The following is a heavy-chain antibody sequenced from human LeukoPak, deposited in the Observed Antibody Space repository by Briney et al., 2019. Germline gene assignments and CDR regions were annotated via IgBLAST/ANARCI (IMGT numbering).Heavy chain of an antibody. CDR2: IYYSGST. Sequence: SETLSLTWTVSGGSISSGDYYWSWIRQPPGKGLEWIGYIYYSGSTYYNPSLKSRVTISVDTSKNQFSLKLSSVTAADTAVYYCARGDYYDSSGHYSGSNWFDPWGQGTLVTVSS. J-gene: IGHJ5*02. D-gene: IGHD3-22*01. CDR3: ARGDYYDSSGHYSGSNWFDP. CDR1: GGSISSGDYY. V-gene: IGHV4-30-4*01.